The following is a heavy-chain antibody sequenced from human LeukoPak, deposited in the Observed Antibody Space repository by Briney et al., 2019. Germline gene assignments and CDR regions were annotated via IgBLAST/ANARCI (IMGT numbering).Heavy chain of an antibody. Sequence: ASVKVSCKASGGTFSSYAISWVRQAPGQGLEWMGGIIPIFGTANYAQKFQGRVTITTDESTSTAYMELSSLRSEDTAVYYCATDIVAVRGVDYWGQGTLVTVSS. D-gene: IGHD3-10*01. J-gene: IGHJ4*02. CDR3: ATDIVAVRGVDY. CDR1: GGTFSSYA. CDR2: IIPIFGTA. V-gene: IGHV1-69*05.